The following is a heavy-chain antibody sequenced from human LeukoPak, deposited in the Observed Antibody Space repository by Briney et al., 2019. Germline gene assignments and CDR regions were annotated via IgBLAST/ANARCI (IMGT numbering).Heavy chain of an antibody. CDR2: FDPEDGEA. Sequence: ASVMVSCRVSGYTLTKLPIHWVRQAPGRGLEWMGSFDPEDGEALYARRFRGRVTMTEDTSTDTAFMELSSLKSVDTAVYYCATSNYFGSGSVYYFEYWGQGTLVTVSS. CDR1: GYTLTKLP. CDR3: ATSNYFGSGSVYYFEY. V-gene: IGHV1-24*01. J-gene: IGHJ4*02. D-gene: IGHD3-10*01.